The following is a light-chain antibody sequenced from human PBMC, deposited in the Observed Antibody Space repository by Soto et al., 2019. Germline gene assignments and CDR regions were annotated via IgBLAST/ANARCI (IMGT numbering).Light chain of an antibody. J-gene: IGLJ1*01. CDR2: DVS. Sequence: QSVLTQPASVSGSPGQSITISCTGTSSDVGGYNYVSWYQQHPGKAPKLMIYDVSNWPSGVSNRFSGSKSGNTASLTISGLQAEDEADYYCNSYTSSRTYVFGTGTKDTVL. V-gene: IGLV2-14*01. CDR1: SSDVGGYNY. CDR3: NSYTSSRTYV.